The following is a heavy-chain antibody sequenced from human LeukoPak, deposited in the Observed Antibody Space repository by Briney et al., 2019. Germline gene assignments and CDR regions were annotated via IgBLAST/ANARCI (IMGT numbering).Heavy chain of an antibody. CDR2: IKRKTEGGIK. CDR1: GFTLKNSC. Sequence: GGSHRLLCAASGFTLKNSCMIGAPQAPGKGLEWVGRIKRKTEGGIKDYAAPVQGRFTISRDDSKTTLYLQMDSMKTDGTALYCCTTDRYFDWLLYLPSFDYWGQGTLVTVSS. J-gene: IGHJ4*02. V-gene: IGHV3-15*01. D-gene: IGHD3-9*01. CDR3: TTDRYFDWLLYLPSFDY.